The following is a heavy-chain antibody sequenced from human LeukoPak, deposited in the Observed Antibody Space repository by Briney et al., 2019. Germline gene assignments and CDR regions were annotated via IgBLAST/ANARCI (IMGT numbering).Heavy chain of an antibody. V-gene: IGHV1-69*06. J-gene: IGHJ4*02. CDR3: ASLGVVRGVTIDY. CDR1: GGTFTSYA. Sequence: LVKVSCKASGGTFTSYAISWVRQAPGQGLEWRGGIIPIFGTANYAQKFQGRVTITADKFTSTAYMELSSLRSEDTAVYYCASLGVVRGVTIDYWGQGTLVTVSS. CDR2: IIPIFGTA. D-gene: IGHD3-10*01.